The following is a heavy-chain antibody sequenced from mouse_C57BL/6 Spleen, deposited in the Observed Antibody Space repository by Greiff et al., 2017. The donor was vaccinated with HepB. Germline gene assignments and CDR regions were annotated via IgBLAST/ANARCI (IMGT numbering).Heavy chain of an antibody. J-gene: IGHJ4*01. CDR2: INYDGSST. CDR3: ARGGRMTTVVANYDAMDY. CDR1: GFTFSDYY. Sequence: EVQGVESEGGLVQPGSSMKLSCTASGFTFSDYYMAWVRQVPAQGLEWVANINYDGSSTYYLDSLKSRFIISRDNAKNILYLQMSSLKSEDTATYDWARGGRMTTVVANYDAMDYWGQGTSVTVSS. V-gene: IGHV5-16*01. D-gene: IGHD1-1*01.